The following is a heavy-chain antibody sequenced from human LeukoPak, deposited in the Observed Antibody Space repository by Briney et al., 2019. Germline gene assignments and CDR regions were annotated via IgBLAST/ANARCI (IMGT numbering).Heavy chain of an antibody. CDR2: IYVTGST. D-gene: IGHD3-16*02. J-gene: IGHJ6*03. CDR1: GGSIGTYY. Sequence: SETLSLTCTVSGGSIGTYYWSWIRQSPGKGLEWIGYIYVTGSTRYNPYLQSRVTISVDTSRNQFFLKMSSVTVADAAVYYCARHIGGGIEDMDVWGKGTKVTVSS. CDR3: ARHIGGGIEDMDV. V-gene: IGHV4-59*08.